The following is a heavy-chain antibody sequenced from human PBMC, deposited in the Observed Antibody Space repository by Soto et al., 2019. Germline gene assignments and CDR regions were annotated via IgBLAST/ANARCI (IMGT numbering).Heavy chain of an antibody. CDR2: ISLYSDGT. CDR3: ARVVPGAEAWFGP. J-gene: IGHJ5*02. CDR1: GYTFSNYG. V-gene: IGHV1-18*01. D-gene: IGHD2-2*01. Sequence: QVQLVQSGGDVKRPGASVKVSCKTSGYTFSNYGITWVRQAPGQPLEWLGWISLYSDGTNYAQKFQGRVSMTTDTSTTTAYMELRSRRSDDTAVYYCARVVPGAEAWFGPWGQGTLVTVSS.